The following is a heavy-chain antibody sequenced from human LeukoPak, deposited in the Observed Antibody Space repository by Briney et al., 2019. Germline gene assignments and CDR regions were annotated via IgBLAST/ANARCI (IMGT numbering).Heavy chain of an antibody. J-gene: IGHJ6*02. CDR1: GLTFSSYS. CDR3: ARDSQPYYCGGDCYSLAASYYYGMDV. CDR2: ISSSSSYI. D-gene: IGHD2-21*02. Sequence: GGSLRLSCAASGLTFSSYSMNCVRQAPGKGLECVSSISSSSSYIYYADSVKGRCTISRDNAKNSLYLQMNSLRAEDTAVYYCARDSQPYYCGGDCYSLAASYYYGMDVWGQGTTVTVSS. V-gene: IGHV3-21*01.